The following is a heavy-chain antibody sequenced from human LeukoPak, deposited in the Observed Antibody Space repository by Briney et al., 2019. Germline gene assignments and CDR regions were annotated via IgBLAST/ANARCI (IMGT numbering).Heavy chain of an antibody. J-gene: IGHJ4*02. V-gene: IGHV3-48*01. CDR2: ISSGSRTI. D-gene: IGHD2-21*01. Sequence: PGGSLRLSCAASGFTFSSYSMNWVCQAPGKGLEWISYISSGSRTIFYGDSVKGRFTVSRDNAKNSLYLQMRSLRAEDTAVYYCARESISGHRDFDFWGQGTLVTVSS. CDR3: ARESISGHRDFDF. CDR1: GFTFSSYS.